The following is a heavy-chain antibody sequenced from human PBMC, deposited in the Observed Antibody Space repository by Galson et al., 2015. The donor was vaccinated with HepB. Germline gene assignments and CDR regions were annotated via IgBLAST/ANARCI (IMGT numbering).Heavy chain of an antibody. V-gene: IGHV3-30*02. CDR1: GFTFSSYG. D-gene: IGHD2-2*01. CDR3: AKALGYCSSTSCEYYYYYYGMDV. J-gene: IGHJ6*02. CDR2: IRYDGSNK. Sequence: SLRLSCAASGFTFSSYGMHWVRQAPGKGLEWVAFIRYDGSNKYYADSVKGRFTISRDNSKNTLYLQMNSLRAEDTAVYYCAKALGYCSSTSCEYYYYYYGMDVWGQGTTVTVSS.